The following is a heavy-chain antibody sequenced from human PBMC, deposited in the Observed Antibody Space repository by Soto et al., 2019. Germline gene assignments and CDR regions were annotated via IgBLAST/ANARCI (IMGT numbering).Heavy chain of an antibody. CDR2: IDPSDSYT. CDR1: GYSFTSCW. J-gene: IGHJ6*02. V-gene: IGHV5-10-1*01. Sequence: GESLKISCKGSGYSFTSCWFSWVRQMPGKGLEWMGRIDPSDSYTNYSPSFQGHVTISADKSISTAYLQWSSLKASDTAMYYCASSPRGYCSSTSCRELGNYYGMDVWGQGTTVTVSS. CDR3: ASSPRGYCSSTSCRELGNYYGMDV. D-gene: IGHD2-2*01.